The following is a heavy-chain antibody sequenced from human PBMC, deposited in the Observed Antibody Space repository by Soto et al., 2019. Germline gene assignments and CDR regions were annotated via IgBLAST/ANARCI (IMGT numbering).Heavy chain of an antibody. J-gene: IGHJ6*02. CDR1: GGSISSYY. V-gene: IGHV4-59*01. D-gene: IGHD6-6*01. CDR2: IYYSGST. Sequence: KPSETLSLTCTVSGGSISSYYWSWIRQPPGKGLEWIGYIYYSGSTNYNPSLKSRVTISVDTSKNQFSLKLSSVTAADTDVYYCARDLVVAARGRGYYYGMGFWGQGTTVTVSS. CDR3: ARDLVVAARGRGYYYGMGF.